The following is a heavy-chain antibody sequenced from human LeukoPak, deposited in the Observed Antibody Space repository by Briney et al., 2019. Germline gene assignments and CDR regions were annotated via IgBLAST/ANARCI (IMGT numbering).Heavy chain of an antibody. CDR3: AREVDGDYVFDY. V-gene: IGHV1-69*13. CDR2: IIPIFGTA. Sequence: SVTVSRTASGYTFTSYYMHWVRQAPGQGLEWMGGIIPIFGTANYAQKFQGRVTITADESTSTAYMELSSLRSEDTAVYYCAREVDGDYVFDYWGQGTLVTVSS. D-gene: IGHD4-17*01. J-gene: IGHJ4*02. CDR1: GYTFTSYY.